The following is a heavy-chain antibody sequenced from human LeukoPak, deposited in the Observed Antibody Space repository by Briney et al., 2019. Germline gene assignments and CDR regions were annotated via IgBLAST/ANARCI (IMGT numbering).Heavy chain of an antibody. CDR1: GLSFSTAW. CDR2: TKSKTDGATT. J-gene: IGHJ4*02. Sequence: GGSLTLSCAASGLSFSTAWMSWVRQAPGKGLEWVGRTKSKTDGATTDYAAPVKGRFTISTDDSQNTLYLQMNSLKTEDTAVYYCATFESWGQGTLVTVSS. V-gene: IGHV3-15*01. CDR3: ATFES.